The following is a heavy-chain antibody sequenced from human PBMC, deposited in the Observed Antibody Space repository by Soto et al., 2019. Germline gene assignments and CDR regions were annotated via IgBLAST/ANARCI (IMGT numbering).Heavy chain of an antibody. D-gene: IGHD3-10*01. CDR3: ARPDGYGSGSYIFDF. CDR2: VYPSGADT. CDR1: GYTFTRYN. V-gene: IGHV1-46*01. J-gene: IGHJ4*02. Sequence: QVQLVQSGAAVKKPGASVKVSCKTSGYTFTRYNIHWVRQAPGQGLEWMGVVYPSGADTNYPQRFQGRVTMTRYTSTSTVYMESSSLKSEDTAVYFCARPDGYGSGSYIFDFWSQGTLVTFSS.